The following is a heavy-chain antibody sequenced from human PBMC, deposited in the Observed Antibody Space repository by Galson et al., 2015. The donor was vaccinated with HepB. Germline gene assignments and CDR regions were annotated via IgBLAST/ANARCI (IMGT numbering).Heavy chain of an antibody. V-gene: IGHV3-23*01. CDR1: GFTFTSYA. J-gene: IGHJ5*02. D-gene: IGHD3-10*01. CDR3: ARDSNMVRGVIINNWFDP. CDR2: ISASGDAT. Sequence: SLRLSCAASGFTFTSYAMSWVRQAPGKGLEWVSAISASGDATYYTDSVKGRFTISRDNSKNTLYLQMNSLRAEDTAVYYCARDSNMVRGVIINNWFDPWGQGTLVTVSS.